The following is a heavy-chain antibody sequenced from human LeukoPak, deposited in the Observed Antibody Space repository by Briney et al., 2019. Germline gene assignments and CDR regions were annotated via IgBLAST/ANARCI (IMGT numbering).Heavy chain of an antibody. CDR3: ARDHRISPKPYYYYYYMDV. D-gene: IGHD3-16*02. V-gene: IGHV4-4*07. Sequence: PSETLSLTCTVSGGSISSYYWSWIRQPAGKGLEWIGRIYTSGSTNYNPSLKSRVTMSVDTSKNQFSLKLSSVTAADTAVYYCARDHRISPKPYYYYYYMDVWGKGTTVTVSS. CDR1: GGSISSYY. CDR2: IYTSGST. J-gene: IGHJ6*03.